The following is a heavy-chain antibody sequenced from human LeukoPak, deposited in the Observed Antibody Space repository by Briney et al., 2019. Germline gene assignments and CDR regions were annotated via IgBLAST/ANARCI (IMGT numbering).Heavy chain of an antibody. Sequence: GGSLRLSCAASGFTFSSYEMNWVRQAPGKGLEWVPYISSSGSTIYYADSVKGRFTISRDNAKNSLYLQMNSLRAEDTAVYYCARDIPAVAFDIWGQGTMVTVSS. CDR1: GFTFSSYE. V-gene: IGHV3-48*03. J-gene: IGHJ3*02. CDR3: ARDIPAVAFDI. CDR2: ISSSGSTI.